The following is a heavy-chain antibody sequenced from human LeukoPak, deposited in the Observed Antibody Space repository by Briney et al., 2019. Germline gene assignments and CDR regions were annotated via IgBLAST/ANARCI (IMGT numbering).Heavy chain of an antibody. J-gene: IGHJ4*02. V-gene: IGHV1-69*04. D-gene: IGHD3-22*01. Sequence: ASVKVSCKASGGTFSSYAISWVRQAPGQGLEWMGRIIPILGIANYAQKFQGRVTITADKSTSTAYMELSSLRSEDTAVYYCAREYYYDSSGRGGFDYWGQGTLVTVSS. CDR2: IIPILGIA. CDR1: GGTFSSYA. CDR3: AREYYYDSSGRGGFDY.